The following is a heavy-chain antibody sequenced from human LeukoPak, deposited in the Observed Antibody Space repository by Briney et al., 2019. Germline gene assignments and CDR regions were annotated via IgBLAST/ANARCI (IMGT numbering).Heavy chain of an antibody. Sequence: GGSLRLSCAASGFTSSSHGMHWVRQAPGKGLEWVALIWYDGSNKEYADSVKGRFTISRDNSKNTLYLQMDSRRDEDTAVYYCARDQGTSTTAPKRKGRFDPWGQGTLVTVSS. CDR1: GFTSSSHG. V-gene: IGHV3-33*01. CDR3: ARDQGTSTTAPKRKGRFDP. J-gene: IGHJ5*02. D-gene: IGHD1-1*01. CDR2: IWYDGSNK.